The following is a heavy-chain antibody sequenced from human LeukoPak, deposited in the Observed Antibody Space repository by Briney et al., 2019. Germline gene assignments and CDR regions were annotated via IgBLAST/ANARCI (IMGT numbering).Heavy chain of an antibody. CDR1: VYTFTAYY. V-gene: IGHV1-2*02. CDR3: ARDLYSSGWDSRFDP. D-gene: IGHD6-19*01. J-gene: IGHJ5*02. CDR2: INPKSGGT. Sequence: ASVKVSCKASVYTFTAYYLHWVRQAPGQGPEWVGWINPKSGGTKYAPKFQGRVTMTRDTSITTAYMELSSLRSDDTAVYYCARDLYSSGWDSRFDPWGQGTLVTVSS.